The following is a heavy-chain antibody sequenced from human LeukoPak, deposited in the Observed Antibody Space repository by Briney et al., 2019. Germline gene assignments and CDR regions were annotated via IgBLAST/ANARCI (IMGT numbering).Heavy chain of an antibody. CDR1: GFTFSDYY. V-gene: IGHV3-72*01. Sequence: GGSLRLSCAATGFTFSDYYIDWVRQAPGKGLEWVGRSRNKPKSYTTDYGASVKGRFTISRDDSKNSLYLQMDSLRIEDTAVYYCARGVDGDFWGQGTLVTVSS. D-gene: IGHD2-8*01. J-gene: IGHJ4*02. CDR2: SRNKPKSYTT. CDR3: ARGVDGDF.